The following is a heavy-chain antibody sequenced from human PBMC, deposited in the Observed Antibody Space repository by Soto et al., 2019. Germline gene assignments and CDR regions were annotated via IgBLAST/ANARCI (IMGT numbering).Heavy chain of an antibody. D-gene: IGHD3-3*01. CDR3: ARSARDFWSGYSPHVGDFDI. CDR2: INPNSGGT. Sequence: QVQLVQSGAEVKKTGAPVKVSCKASGYTFTGYYMHWVRRAPGQGLEWMGWINPNSGGTNYAQKFQGRVPMTRDTSISTAYMELSRLRSDDTAVYYCARSARDFWSGYSPHVGDFDIWGQGTMVTVSS. V-gene: IGHV1-2*02. J-gene: IGHJ3*02. CDR1: GYTFTGYY.